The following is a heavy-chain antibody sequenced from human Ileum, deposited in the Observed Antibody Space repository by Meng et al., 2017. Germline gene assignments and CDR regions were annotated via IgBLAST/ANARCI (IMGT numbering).Heavy chain of an antibody. CDR1: GGSVSSGSYY. J-gene: IGHJ4*02. D-gene: IGHD6-6*01. Sequence: VYLREQGPRLVRPSHTLPPASTVSGGSVSSGSYYWSWIRQPPGKGLEWIGHIYYSGSTNYNPSLKSRVTISVDMSKNQFSLKLNSVTAADTAIYFCARSSTSPASYFFDYWGQGTLVTVSS. V-gene: IGHV4-61*01. CDR3: ARSSTSPASYFFDY. CDR2: IYYSGST.